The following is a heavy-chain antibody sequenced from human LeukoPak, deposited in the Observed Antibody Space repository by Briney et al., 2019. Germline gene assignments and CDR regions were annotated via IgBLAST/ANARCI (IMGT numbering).Heavy chain of an antibody. Sequence: GGSLRPSCAASGFTFDTYGMLWVRQAPGKGLEWVAVIAYDGSNKYYADSVKGRFTISRDNSKNTLYLQMNSLRGEDTAVYYCAKEKAIGTINYGLDVWGQGTTVTVSS. CDR1: GFTFDTYG. CDR2: IAYDGSNK. CDR3: AKEKAIGTINYGLDV. D-gene: IGHD1-1*01. V-gene: IGHV3-30*18. J-gene: IGHJ6*02.